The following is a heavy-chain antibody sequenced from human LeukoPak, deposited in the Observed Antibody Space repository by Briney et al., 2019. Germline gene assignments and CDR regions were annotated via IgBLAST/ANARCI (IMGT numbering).Heavy chain of an antibody. CDR3: ARDRYYYGSGSPYYFDY. D-gene: IGHD3-10*01. CDR1: GFTFSSYA. Sequence: PGGSLRLSCAASGFTFSSYAMHWVRQAPGKGLEWVAVISYDGSNKYYADSVKGRFTISRDNSKNTLYLQMNSLRAEDTAVYYCARDRYYYGSGSPYYFDYWGQGTLVIVSS. J-gene: IGHJ4*02. V-gene: IGHV3-30*04. CDR2: ISYDGSNK.